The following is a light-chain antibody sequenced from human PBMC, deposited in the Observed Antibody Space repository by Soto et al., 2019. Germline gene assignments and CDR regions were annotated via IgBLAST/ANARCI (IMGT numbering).Light chain of an antibody. Sequence: DIQMTQSPTSLSASVGDRVTIACRKSQSISNYLNWYQQKPGKAPKLLIYAAFSLQSGVPSRFSGSGSGTEFTLTISSLQAEDFATYYCQQSYSTPRTFGQGTKVDIK. J-gene: IGKJ1*01. CDR1: QSISNY. V-gene: IGKV1-39*01. CDR3: QQSYSTPRT. CDR2: AAF.